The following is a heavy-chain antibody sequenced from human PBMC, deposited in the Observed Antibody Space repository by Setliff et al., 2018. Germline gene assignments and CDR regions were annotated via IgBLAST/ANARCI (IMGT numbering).Heavy chain of an antibody. D-gene: IGHD3-16*02. CDR2: ISGSGYTI. Sequence: GGSLRLSCAASGFTFSDYYMSWIRQAPGKGLEWVSYISGSGYTIYYADSVKGRFTISRDNAKNSLYLQMNSLRGEDTAVDYGAGDYPGPDHWGQGTLVTVSS. V-gene: IGHV3-11*04. CDR3: AGDYPGPDH. CDR1: GFTFSDYY. J-gene: IGHJ5*02.